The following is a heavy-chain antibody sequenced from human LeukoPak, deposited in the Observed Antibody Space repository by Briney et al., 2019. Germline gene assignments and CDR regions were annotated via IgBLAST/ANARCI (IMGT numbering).Heavy chain of an antibody. D-gene: IGHD2-15*01. CDR1: GFTFSSYA. CDR2: ISGSGGGT. Sequence: GGSLRLSCAASGFTFSSYAMSWVRQAPGKGLEWVSTISGSGGGTYCADSVKGRFTISRDNSKNTLYLQMNSLRPEDTAVYYCAGYFCSGGSCYRYFDYWGQGTLVTVSS. CDR3: AGYFCSGGSCYRYFDY. V-gene: IGHV3-23*01. J-gene: IGHJ4*02.